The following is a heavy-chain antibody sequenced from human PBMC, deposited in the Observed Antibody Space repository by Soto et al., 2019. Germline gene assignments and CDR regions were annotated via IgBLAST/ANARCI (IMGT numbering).Heavy chain of an antibody. V-gene: IGHV3-23*01. D-gene: IGHD4-4*01. CDR1: GFTFSNPA. J-gene: IGHJ6*02. Sequence: EVQLLESGGDLVQPGGSLRSVVAASGFTFSNPAWRWVPKPQGQGREWVSSIGPSGNTYYSDAVKGRFTISRDISKNTLFLQMDSLRAEDTATYYCAKLLHNSYYNVMDVWGQGTTVTVSS. CDR2: IGPSGNT. CDR3: AKLLHNSYYNVMDV.